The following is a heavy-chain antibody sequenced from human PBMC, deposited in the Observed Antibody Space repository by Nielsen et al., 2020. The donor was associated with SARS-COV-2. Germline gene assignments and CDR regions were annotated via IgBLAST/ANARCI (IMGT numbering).Heavy chain of an antibody. V-gene: IGHV3-23*01. J-gene: IGHJ5*02. Sequence: GESLKISCAASGFTFSSYGMHWVRQAPGKGLEWVSAISGSGGSTYYADSVKGRFTISRDNSKNTLYLQMNSLRAEDTAVYYCAKYYGDYSPNWFDLWGQGTLVTVSS. D-gene: IGHD4-17*01. CDR2: ISGSGGST. CDR3: AKYYGDYSPNWFDL. CDR1: GFTFSSYG.